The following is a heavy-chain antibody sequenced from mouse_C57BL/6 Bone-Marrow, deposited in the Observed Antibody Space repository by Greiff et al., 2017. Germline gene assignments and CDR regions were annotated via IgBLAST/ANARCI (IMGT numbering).Heavy chain of an antibody. CDR2: ISGGGGNT. V-gene: IGHV5-9*01. D-gene: IGHD2-1*01. CDR3: ARHEDYGNRFFDY. CDR1: GFTFSSYT. Sequence: EVQGVESGGGLVKPGGSLKLSCAASGFTFSSYTMSWVRQTPEKRLEWVATISGGGGNTYYPDSVKGRFTISRDNAKNTLYLQMSSLRSEDTALYYCARHEDYGNRFFDYWGQGTTLTVSS. J-gene: IGHJ2*01.